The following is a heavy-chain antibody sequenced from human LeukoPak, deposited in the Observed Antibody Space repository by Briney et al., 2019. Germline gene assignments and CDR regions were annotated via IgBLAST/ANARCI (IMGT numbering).Heavy chain of an antibody. J-gene: IGHJ5*02. V-gene: IGHV3-23*01. Sequence: GSLILSCAASGFTCSSYAMSWVRQGPGKGLDWVSAISGSGGSTYYADSVKGRFTISRDNSKNTLYLQMNSLRAEDTAVYYCAKDPISSGYYLISAWFDPWGQGTLVTVSS. CDR3: AKDPISSGYYLISAWFDP. CDR2: ISGSGGST. D-gene: IGHD3-22*01. CDR1: GFTCSSYA.